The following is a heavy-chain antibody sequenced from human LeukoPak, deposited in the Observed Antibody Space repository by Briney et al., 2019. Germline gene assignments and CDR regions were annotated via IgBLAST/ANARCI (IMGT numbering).Heavy chain of an antibody. D-gene: IGHD2-2*01. CDR2: INPNSGGT. CDR1: GYTFTGYY. CDR3: ARGHVIVVVPAAIIGEYNWFYP. Sequence: REASVKASCKASGYTFTGYYMHWVRQAPGQGLEWMGWINPNSGGTNYAQKFQGRVTMTRDTSISTAYMALSRLSSADTAVYYWARGHVIVVVPAAIIGEYNWFYPWGQGTLVTVSS. J-gene: IGHJ5*02. V-gene: IGHV1-2*02.